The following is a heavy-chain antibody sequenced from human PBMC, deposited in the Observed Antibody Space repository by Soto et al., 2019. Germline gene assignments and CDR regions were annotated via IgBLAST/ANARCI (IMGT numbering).Heavy chain of an antibody. CDR3: AREFINKIPYGMDV. D-gene: IGHD3-22*01. J-gene: IGHJ6*04. CDR1: GYTFTSYG. Sequence: QVQLVQSGAEVKKPGASVKVSCKASGYTFTSYGISWVRQAPGQELEWMGCISAYNGNTNYAQKLQGRVTMTTDTPSSIPYMELRTKRSDATAVYNCAREFINKIPYGMDVWGDRTTVIVSS. CDR2: ISAYNGNT. V-gene: IGHV1-18*01.